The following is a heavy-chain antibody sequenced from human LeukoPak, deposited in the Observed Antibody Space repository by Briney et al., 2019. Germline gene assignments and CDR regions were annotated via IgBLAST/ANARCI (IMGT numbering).Heavy chain of an antibody. CDR2: INAGNGNT. V-gene: IGHV1-3*01. D-gene: IGHD3-22*01. CDR3: ARAEDYYDSSGYPDY. Sequence: ASVKVSCKASGYTFTSYAMHWVRQAPGQRLEWMGWINAGNGNTKYSQKFQGRVTITRDTSASTAYMELSSLRSEDTAVYYCARAEDYYDSSGYPDYWGQGTLVTVSS. CDR1: GYTFTSYA. J-gene: IGHJ4*02.